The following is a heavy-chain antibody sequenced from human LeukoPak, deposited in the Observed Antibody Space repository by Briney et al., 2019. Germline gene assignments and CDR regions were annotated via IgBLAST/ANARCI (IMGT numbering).Heavy chain of an antibody. CDR1: VYTFTSYG. D-gene: IGHD6-19*01. CDR2: ISAYNGNT. J-gene: IGHJ4*02. Sequence: ASVKVSCKASVYTFTSYGISWVRQAPGQGLEWMGWISAYNGNTNYAQKLQGRVTMTTDTSTSTAYMELRSLRSDDTAVYYCARDLGIAVAGTADYWGQGSPVTVSS. V-gene: IGHV1-18*01. CDR3: ARDLGIAVAGTADY.